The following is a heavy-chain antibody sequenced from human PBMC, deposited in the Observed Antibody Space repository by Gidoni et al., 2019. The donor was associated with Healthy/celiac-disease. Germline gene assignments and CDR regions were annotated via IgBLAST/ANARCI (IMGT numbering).Heavy chain of an antibody. V-gene: IGHV1-69*01. Sequence: QVPLVQSEAAVKKPGSSVKVSCKASGVTFSSYAISWVRQAPGQVLEWMGGIIPIFGTANYAQKFQGRVTITADESTSTAYMELSSLRSEDTAVYYCAGLPQGAAYYFDYWGQGTLVTVSS. D-gene: IGHD1-26*01. J-gene: IGHJ4*02. CDR3: AGLPQGAAYYFDY. CDR2: IIPIFGTA. CDR1: GVTFSSYA.